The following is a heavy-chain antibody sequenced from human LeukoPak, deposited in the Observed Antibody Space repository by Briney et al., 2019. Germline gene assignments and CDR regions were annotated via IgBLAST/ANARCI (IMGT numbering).Heavy chain of an antibody. J-gene: IGHJ4*02. CDR1: GGSFSGYY. CDR2: INHSGST. D-gene: IGHD3-22*01. Sequence: SETLSLTCAVYGGSFSGYYWSWIRQPPGKGLEWIGEINHSGSTNYNPSLKSRVTISVDTSKNQFSLKLSSMTAADTAVYYCARGPHYYDSSGLDYWGQGTLVTVSS. V-gene: IGHV4-34*01. CDR3: ARGPHYYDSSGLDY.